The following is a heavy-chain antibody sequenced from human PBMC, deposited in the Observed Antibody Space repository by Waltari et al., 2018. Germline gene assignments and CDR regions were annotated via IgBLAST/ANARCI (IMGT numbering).Heavy chain of an antibody. Sequence: QVQLQQWGAGLLKPSETLSLTCAVYGRSFSGYYWSWIRQPPGNGLDGIGEINQSGSTNYSPSLKSRVTISVDTSKSQFSLKLSSVTAADTAVYYCARGGSSPLVDWGQGTLVTVSS. V-gene: IGHV4-34*01. CDR2: INQSGST. J-gene: IGHJ4*02. CDR1: GRSFSGYY. CDR3: ARGGSSPLVD. D-gene: IGHD6-6*01.